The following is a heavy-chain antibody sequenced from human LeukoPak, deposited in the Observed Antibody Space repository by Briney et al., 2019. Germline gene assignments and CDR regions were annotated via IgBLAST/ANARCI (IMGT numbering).Heavy chain of an antibody. D-gene: IGHD2-15*01. CDR2: TYYRSKWSN. J-gene: IGHJ2*01. Sequence: SQTLSLTCVISGDSVSGSNGAWNWIRQSPSRGLEWLGRTYYRSKWSNDYAVSVKSRIIINPDTSQNQFSLQLNSLTPEDTAVYFCARAPIGGWYFDLWGRGTLVTVSS. CDR1: GDSVSGSNGA. CDR3: ARAPIGGWYFDL. V-gene: IGHV6-1*01.